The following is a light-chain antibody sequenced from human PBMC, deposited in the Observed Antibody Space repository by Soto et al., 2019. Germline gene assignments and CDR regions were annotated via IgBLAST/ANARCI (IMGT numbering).Light chain of an antibody. CDR1: QDIGTD. CDR3: VQHYSYPLT. CDR2: EAS. Sequence: DIQMTQSPASLSASLADRVTITCAASQDIGTDLGWYQQKPGKAPERLIYEASVLQSGVPSRFSGSGYGTEFNLTVSSLQPEDFATYYCVQHYSYPLTFGGGTKVDIK. J-gene: IGKJ4*01. V-gene: IGKV1-17*01.